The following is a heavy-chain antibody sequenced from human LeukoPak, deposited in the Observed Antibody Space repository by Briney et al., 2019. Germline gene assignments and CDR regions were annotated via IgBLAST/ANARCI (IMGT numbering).Heavy chain of an antibody. CDR2: IDDSGST. Sequence: SETLSLTCIVSGGSISSYYWSWIRQSPGRGLEWIGYIDDSGSTIYNPSLKSRVSLSVDTSKNEFSLQLSSVTAADTAVYFCARHVRFSGALYNWFDPWGQRTLVTVSS. CDR3: ARHVRFSGALYNWFDP. V-gene: IGHV4-59*08. J-gene: IGHJ5*02. CDR1: GGSISSYY.